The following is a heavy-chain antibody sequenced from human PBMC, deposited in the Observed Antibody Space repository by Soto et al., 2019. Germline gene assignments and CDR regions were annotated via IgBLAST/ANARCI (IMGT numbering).Heavy chain of an antibody. CDR1: GGSISSYY. D-gene: IGHD2-2*01. V-gene: IGHV4-59*01. CDR3: ARGGDIVVVPAAMDDAFDI. J-gene: IGHJ3*02. Sequence: SETLSLTCTVSGGSISSYYWSWIRQPPGKGLEWIGYIYYSGSTNYNPSLKSRVTISVDTSKNQFSLKLSSVTAADTAVYYCARGGDIVVVPAAMDDAFDIWGQGTMVTVSS. CDR2: IYYSGST.